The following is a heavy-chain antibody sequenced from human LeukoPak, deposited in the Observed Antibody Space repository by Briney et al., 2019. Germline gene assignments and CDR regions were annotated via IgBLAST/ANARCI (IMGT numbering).Heavy chain of an antibody. V-gene: IGHV3-74*01. Sequence: GALRLSCEASGFTFSSYWMHWVRQVPGKGLMWVSRIESNGLTLYADSVRDRFTISRDNGKSTIYLQMNSLRVDDTAIYYCAKAATYFYGSVTYDWFESWGQGTLVTVSS. CDR3: AKAATYFYGSVTYDWFES. CDR1: GFTFSSYW. CDR2: IESNGLT. D-gene: IGHD3-10*01. J-gene: IGHJ5*01.